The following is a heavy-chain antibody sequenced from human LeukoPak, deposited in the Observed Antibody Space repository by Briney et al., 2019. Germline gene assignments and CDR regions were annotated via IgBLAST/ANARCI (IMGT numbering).Heavy chain of an antibody. CDR1: GSGYTFSSDY. Sequence: ASVKVSCKASGSGYTFSSDYMHWVRQAPGQGLEWMGRIIPSGGRTIYAQKFQGRLTLTRDMSTGTFYMELSSLRSDDTAVYYCARGQGATVPQVGKNWFDPWGQGTRVTVSS. D-gene: IGHD1-26*01. CDR2: IIPSGGRT. J-gene: IGHJ5*02. V-gene: IGHV1-46*01. CDR3: ARGQGATVPQVGKNWFDP.